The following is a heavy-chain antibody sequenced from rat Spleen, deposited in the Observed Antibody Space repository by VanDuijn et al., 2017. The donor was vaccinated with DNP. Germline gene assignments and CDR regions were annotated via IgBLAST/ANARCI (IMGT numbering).Heavy chain of an antibody. D-gene: IGHD1-11*01. Sequence: EVQLQESGPGLVKPSQSLSLTCSVTGFSITSNYRWNWIRKFPGNKLEWMGYINIAGSTNYNPSLRSRISITRDTSKNQFFLQLNSITTEDTATYYCARGLNYGGYNYYWYFDFWGPGIMVTVSS. CDR2: INIAGST. J-gene: IGHJ1*01. CDR1: GFSITSNYR. CDR3: ARGLNYGGYNYYWYFDF. V-gene: IGHV3-3*01.